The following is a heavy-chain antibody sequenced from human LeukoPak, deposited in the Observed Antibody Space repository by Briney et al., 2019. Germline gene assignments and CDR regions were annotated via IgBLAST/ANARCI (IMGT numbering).Heavy chain of an antibody. V-gene: IGHV4-59*01. Sequence: PSEALSLTCTVSGGSISSYYWSWIRQPPGKGLEWIGYIYYSGSTNYNPSLKSRVTISVDTSKNQFSLKLSSVTAADTAVYYCARDLYDILTGYGWFDPWGQGTLVTVSS. CDR3: ARDLYDILTGYGWFDP. J-gene: IGHJ5*02. CDR2: IYYSGST. CDR1: GGSISSYY. D-gene: IGHD3-9*01.